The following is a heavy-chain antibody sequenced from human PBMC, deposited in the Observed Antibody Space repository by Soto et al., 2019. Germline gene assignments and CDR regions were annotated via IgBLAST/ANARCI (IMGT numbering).Heavy chain of an antibody. V-gene: IGHV4-34*01. CDR1: GGSFSGYY. J-gene: IGHJ4*02. CDR2: INHSGST. CDR3: ARDEGDDYDYIWGSYRSGFVY. Sequence: QVQLQQWGAGLLKPSETLSLTCAVYGGSFSGYYWSWIRQPPGKGLEWIGEINHSGSTNYNPSLKIRVTISVDTSKNQFSLKLSSVTAADTAVYYCARDEGDDYDYIWGSYRSGFVYWGQGTLVTVSS. D-gene: IGHD3-16*02.